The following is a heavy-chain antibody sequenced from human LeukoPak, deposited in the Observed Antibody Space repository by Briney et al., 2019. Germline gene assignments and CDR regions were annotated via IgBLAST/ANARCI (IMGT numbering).Heavy chain of an antibody. V-gene: IGHV3-30*03. J-gene: IGHJ6*02. Sequence: GGPVRLSCSASEFTFRSYGMHWVRHAPGQGLEGVAVMSYDGSSKYYVDSVKGRFTISRDNSNRTLYLQMNSLRAGDTAVYYCAREAGYGMDVWGQGTTVTVSS. CDR1: EFTFRSYG. D-gene: IGHD6-19*01. CDR3: AREAGYGMDV. CDR2: MSYDGSSK.